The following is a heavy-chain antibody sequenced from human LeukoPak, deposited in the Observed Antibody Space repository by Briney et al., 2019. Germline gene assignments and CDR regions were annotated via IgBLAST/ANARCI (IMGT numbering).Heavy chain of an antibody. CDR3: ARGEEVRFLEWLLWLGMDV. D-gene: IGHD3-3*01. CDR1: GYTFTSYY. V-gene: IGHV1-46*01. J-gene: IGHJ6*02. Sequence: ASVKVSCKASGYTFTSYYMHWVRQAPGQGLEWMGIINPSGGSTSYAQKFQGRVTMTRDTSTSTVYMELSSLRSEDTAVYYCARGEEVRFLEWLLWLGMDVWGQGTTVTVSS. CDR2: INPSGGST.